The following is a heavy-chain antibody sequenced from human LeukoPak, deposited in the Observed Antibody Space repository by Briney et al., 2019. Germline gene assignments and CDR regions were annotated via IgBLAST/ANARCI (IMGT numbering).Heavy chain of an antibody. V-gene: IGHV3-30*04. D-gene: IGHD6-6*01. CDR1: GFTFSGYA. CDR3: ARDMYSSSSQSPAYYYYYYGMDV. J-gene: IGHJ6*02. Sequence: SGGTLGLSCAASGFTFSGYAMHWVRQAPGKGLEWVAVISYDGSNKYYADSVKGRFTISRDNSKNTLYLQMNSLRAEDTAVYYCARDMYSSSSQSPAYYYYYYGMDVWGQGTTVTVSS. CDR2: ISYDGSNK.